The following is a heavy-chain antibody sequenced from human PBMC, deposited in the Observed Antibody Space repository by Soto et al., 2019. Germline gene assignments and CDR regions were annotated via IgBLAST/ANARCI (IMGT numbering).Heavy chain of an antibody. Sequence: PGGSLRLSCAASGFTFSSYAMSWVRQAPGKGLEWVSGVTSAGSTYFADSVKGRFTISRDNSKNTLYLQMNSLRAEDTAIYYCAKERISSAWAYYFDYWGQGSLVIVSS. CDR3: AKERISSAWAYYFDY. J-gene: IGHJ4*02. V-gene: IGHV3-23*01. CDR2: VTSAGST. CDR1: GFTFSSYA. D-gene: IGHD6-19*01.